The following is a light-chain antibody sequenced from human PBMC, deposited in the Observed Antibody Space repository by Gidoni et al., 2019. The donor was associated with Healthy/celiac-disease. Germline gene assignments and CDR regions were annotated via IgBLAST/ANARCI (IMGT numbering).Light chain of an antibody. CDR1: QSISSY. Sequence: IQMTPSPSSLSASVGDRVTITCRASQSISSYLNWYQQKPGKAPKLLIYAASSLQSGVPSRFSGSGSGTDFTLTISSLRPEDFATYYCQQSYSTPRTFGQGTKVEIK. CDR3: QQSYSTPRT. V-gene: IGKV1-39*01. J-gene: IGKJ1*01. CDR2: AAS.